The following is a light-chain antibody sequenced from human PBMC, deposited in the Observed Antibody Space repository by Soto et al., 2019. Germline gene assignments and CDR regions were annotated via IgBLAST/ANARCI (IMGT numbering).Light chain of an antibody. Sequence: DIQMTQSPSSLSASVGDRVTITCQASQDISNYLNWYQQKPGKAPKLLIYAASSLQSGVPSRFSGSGSGTDLTITISSLQPEDFETYYCQQSYSTLITFGQGTRLEI. CDR1: QDISNY. CDR3: QQSYSTLIT. CDR2: AAS. V-gene: IGKV1-39*01. J-gene: IGKJ5*01.